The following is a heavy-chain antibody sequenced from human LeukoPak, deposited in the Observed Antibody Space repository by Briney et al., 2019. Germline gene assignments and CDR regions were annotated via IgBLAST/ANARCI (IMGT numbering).Heavy chain of an antibody. J-gene: IGHJ4*02. D-gene: IGHD3-22*01. V-gene: IGHV1-46*01. CDR2: INPSAGGT. CDR1: GYTFTSYY. Sequence: ASVKISCKASGYTFTSYYVHWVRQAPGQGLEWMGIINPSAGGTQYAQNFQGRVTMTRDTSTSTVYMELTSLRSEDTAVYFCARDWGNTRAYSWRSYFDHWGQGTLVTVSS. CDR3: ARDWGNTRAYSWRSYFDH.